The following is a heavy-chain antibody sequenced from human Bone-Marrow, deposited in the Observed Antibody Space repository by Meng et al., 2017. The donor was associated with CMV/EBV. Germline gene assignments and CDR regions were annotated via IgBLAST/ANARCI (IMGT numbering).Heavy chain of an antibody. CDR3: ARSRGYSSGWYLWWFDP. D-gene: IGHD6-19*01. V-gene: IGHV1-46*01. Sequence: VQLVQHGREVKKPGASVKVSCKESGYTFTSYYMHLVRQAPGQGLEWMGIINPSGGSTSYAQKFQGRVTMTRDTSTSTVYMELSSLRSEDTAVYYCARSRGYSSGWYLWWFDPWGQGTLVTVSS. CDR1: GYTFTSYY. J-gene: IGHJ5*02. CDR2: INPSGGST.